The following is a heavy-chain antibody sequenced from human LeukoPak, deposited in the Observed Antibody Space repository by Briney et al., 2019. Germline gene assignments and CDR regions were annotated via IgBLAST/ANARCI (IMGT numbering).Heavy chain of an antibody. CDR3: ARQYYYDSSGYYGTSDY. J-gene: IGHJ4*02. Sequence: PSETLSLTCTVSGGSISSYYWSWIRQAPGKGLEWIGYIYYSGSTNYNPSLKSRVTISVDTSKNQFSLKLSSVTAADTAVYYCARQYYYDSSGYYGTSDYWGQGTLVTVSS. D-gene: IGHD3-22*01. CDR1: GGSISSYY. CDR2: IYYSGST. V-gene: IGHV4-59*12.